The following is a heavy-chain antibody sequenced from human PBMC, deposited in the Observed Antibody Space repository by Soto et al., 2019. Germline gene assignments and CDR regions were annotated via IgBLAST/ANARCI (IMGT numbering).Heavy chain of an antibody. D-gene: IGHD2-21*01. V-gene: IGHV5-51*01. Sequence: GESLKISCKASGYSFPNYWIGWVRQMPGKGLEWMGNIYPGDSDTTFSPSFQGQVTMSADKSLSMAYLLWSSLKASDSAIYYCAAINDAIYDWGQGNLVTVS. J-gene: IGHJ4*02. CDR1: GYSFPNYW. CDR3: AAINDAIYD. CDR2: IYPGDSDT.